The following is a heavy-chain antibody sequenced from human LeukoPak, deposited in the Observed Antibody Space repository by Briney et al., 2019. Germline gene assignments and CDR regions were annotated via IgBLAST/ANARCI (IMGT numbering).Heavy chain of an antibody. CDR3: VRTDSSGSRAN. D-gene: IGHD3-22*01. CDR2: INQDGSQK. J-gene: IGHJ4*02. V-gene: IGHV3-7*01. CDR1: GFTFSTYW. Sequence: GGSRRLSCAASGFTFSTYWMTWVRQAPGKGLEWVANINQDGSQKYYVDSVKGRFTISRDNAKNSLYLQMNSLRAEDTAVYYCVRTDSSGSRANWGQGTLVTVSS.